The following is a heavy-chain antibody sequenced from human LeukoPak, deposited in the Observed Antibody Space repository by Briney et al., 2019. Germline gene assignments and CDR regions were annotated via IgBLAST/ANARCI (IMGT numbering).Heavy chain of an antibody. CDR3: ARYATNYYDSSGYPLSYMDV. D-gene: IGHD3-22*01. CDR1: GYTFTSYG. J-gene: IGHJ6*03. Sequence: ASVKVSCKASGYTFTSYGISWVRQAPGQGLEWMGWISAYNGNTNYAQKLQGRVTMTTDTSTSTAYMELSSLRSEDTAVYYCARYATNYYDSSGYPLSYMDVWGKGTTVTVSS. CDR2: ISAYNGNT. V-gene: IGHV1-18*01.